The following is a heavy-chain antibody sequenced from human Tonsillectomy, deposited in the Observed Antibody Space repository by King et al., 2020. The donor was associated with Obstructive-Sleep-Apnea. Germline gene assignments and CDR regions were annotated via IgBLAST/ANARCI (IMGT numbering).Heavy chain of an antibody. J-gene: IGHJ4*02. CDR2: MTAGGHI. CDR3: GKDRFGDLDY. V-gene: IGHV3-9*01. CDR1: GFTFEEYA. Sequence: VQLVESGGGLVQPGRSLRLSCAASGFTFEEYAFHWVRQTPGKCLEWGSWMTAGGHIGYAHSVKGRVTISSDNVNNSLHLQMNSLRVEDTALYYCGKDRFGDLDYWGQGTLVTVSP. D-gene: IGHD4-17*01.